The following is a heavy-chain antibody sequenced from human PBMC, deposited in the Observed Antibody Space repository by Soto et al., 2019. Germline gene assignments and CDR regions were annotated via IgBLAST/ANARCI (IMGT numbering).Heavy chain of an antibody. V-gene: IGHV3-9*01. CDR2: ISWNSGSI. Sequence: GGSLRLSCAASGFTFDDYAMHWVRQAPGKGLEWVSGISWNSGSIGYADSVKGRFTISRDNAKNSLYLQMNSLRAEDTALYYCAKTHLEYSSIYWFDPWGQGTLVTVSS. D-gene: IGHD6-6*01. CDR3: AKTHLEYSSIYWFDP. J-gene: IGHJ5*02. CDR1: GFTFDDYA.